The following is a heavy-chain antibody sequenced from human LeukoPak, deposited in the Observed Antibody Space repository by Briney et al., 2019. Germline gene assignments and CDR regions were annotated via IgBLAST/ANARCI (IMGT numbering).Heavy chain of an antibody. J-gene: IGHJ4*02. CDR3: ARGPTSFLLWFGGFDY. CDR2: IYTSGST. CDR1: GGSISSGSYY. D-gene: IGHD3-10*01. Sequence: PSETLSLTCTVSGGSISSGSYYWSWIRQPAGKGLERLGRIYTSGSTNYNPSVKSRVTISVDTSKNQFSLKLSSVTAADTAVYYCARGPTSFLLWFGGFDYWGQGTLVTVSS. V-gene: IGHV4-61*02.